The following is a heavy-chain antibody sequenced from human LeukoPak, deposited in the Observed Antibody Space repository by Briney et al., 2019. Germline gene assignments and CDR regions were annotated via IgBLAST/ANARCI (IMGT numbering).Heavy chain of an antibody. CDR1: GFTLSGYW. CDR3: TRVQAGRSGLMDV. D-gene: IGHD2-8*02. J-gene: IGHJ6*02. V-gene: IGHV3-74*01. Sequence: GGSLRLSCAASGFTLSGYWMHWVRQVPGKGLVWMSRIDANGGGTTYADSVKGRFAISRDNAKNTLYLQMSSLRIEDTAVYYCTRVQAGRSGLMDVWGRGTTVTVSS. CDR2: IDANGGGT.